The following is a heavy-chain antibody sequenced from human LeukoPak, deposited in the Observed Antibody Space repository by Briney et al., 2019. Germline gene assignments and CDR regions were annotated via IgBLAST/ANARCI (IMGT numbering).Heavy chain of an antibody. V-gene: IGHV3-48*01. CDR3: VRDLNWAFYY. CDR1: GFTFSRYT. D-gene: IGHD3-16*01. CDR2: IRSESSST. Sequence: PGGSLRLSCAASGFTFSRYTMNWVRQAPGKELEWISNIRSESSSTTYADSVKGRFTISRDNAKNSLYLQINSLRAEDTAVYYCVRDLNWAFYYWGQETLVTVSS. J-gene: IGHJ4*02.